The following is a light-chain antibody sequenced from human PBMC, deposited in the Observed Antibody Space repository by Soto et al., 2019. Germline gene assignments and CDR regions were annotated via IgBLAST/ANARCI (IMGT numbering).Light chain of an antibody. J-gene: IGKJ4*01. CDR1: QSISSN. Sequence: IVMTQSPATLSVSPGERATLSCRASQSISSNLAWYQQKPGQAPRLLMFRTSGRATGFPARFSGSGSGTEFNLTISSLQSEDFGVYYCQQYNNWPRATFGGGTKVEIK. CDR3: QQYNNWPRAT. CDR2: RTS. V-gene: IGKV3-15*01.